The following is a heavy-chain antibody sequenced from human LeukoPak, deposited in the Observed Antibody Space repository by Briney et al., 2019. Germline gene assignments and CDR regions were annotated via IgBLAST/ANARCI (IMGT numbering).Heavy chain of an antibody. V-gene: IGHV3-48*03. CDR3: ATWYSSGWYLGY. D-gene: IGHD6-19*01. J-gene: IGHJ4*02. Sequence: PGGSLRLSCAASGFPFSNYEMNWVRQAPGKGLEWVSYIRGGGSATYYADSVKGRFTVSRDNAKNSLYLQMNSLRAEDTVVYYCATWYSSGWYLGYWGQGTLVTVSS. CDR2: IRGGGSAT. CDR1: GFPFSNYE.